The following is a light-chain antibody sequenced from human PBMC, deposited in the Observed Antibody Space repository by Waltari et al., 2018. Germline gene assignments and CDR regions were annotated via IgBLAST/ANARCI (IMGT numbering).Light chain of an antibody. Sequence: HSMVTQHPSASGTPGHRVTISCSGSRSNIGGNPISWYQQFPGAAPNLLIYSDTQKPSGVPDRFSGSKSGTSAYLAINGLQSEDEADYFCAAWEDRLNGVVFGGGTKVTVL. CDR1: RSNIGGNP. V-gene: IGLV1-44*01. J-gene: IGLJ2*01. CDR2: SDT. CDR3: AAWEDRLNGVV.